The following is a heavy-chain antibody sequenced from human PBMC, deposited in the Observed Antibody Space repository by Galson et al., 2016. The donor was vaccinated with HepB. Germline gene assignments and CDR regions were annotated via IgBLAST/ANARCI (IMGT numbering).Heavy chain of an antibody. J-gene: IGHJ4*02. V-gene: IGHV2-5*02. CDR2: IFWDGDR. CDR1: GFSLTTNGVG. CDR3: ARLAWRGFDNTGTKYLFDI. Sequence: PALVKPTQTLTLACTLSGFSLTTNGVGVGWIRQPPGKALAWLAVIFWDGDRHLSPSLQTRPTITKDNPKSQVVLTMTNMDPVDTTTYDCARLAWRGFDNTGTKYLFDIWGQGTLVTVSA. D-gene: IGHD1-14*01.